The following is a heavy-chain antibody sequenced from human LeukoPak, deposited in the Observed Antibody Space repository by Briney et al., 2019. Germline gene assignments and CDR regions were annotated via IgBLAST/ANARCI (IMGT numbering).Heavy chain of an antibody. Sequence: ASVKVSCKASGYTFTNYVIHWVRQAPGQRFECMGWINAGNGDTKYSQKFLGRVTISRDTSVSTVYMELNSLTLEDTAVYYCARDGGQFAVTDIYFWGQGTLVTVSS. CDR1: GYTFTNYV. D-gene: IGHD3-9*01. V-gene: IGHV1-3*01. CDR3: ARDGGQFAVTDIYF. CDR2: INAGNGDT. J-gene: IGHJ4*02.